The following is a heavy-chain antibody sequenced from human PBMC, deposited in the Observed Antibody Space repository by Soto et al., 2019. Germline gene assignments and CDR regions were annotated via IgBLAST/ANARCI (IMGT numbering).Heavy chain of an antibody. CDR2: IHYSGST. CDR1: GGSISGEGYY. CDR3: ARAWTATAGWANWFDR. V-gene: IGHV4-31*03. Sequence: QVQLQESGPGLVEPSQTLSLTCTVSGGSISGEGYYWSWIRQYSGRGLEWIGYIHYSGSTYYNPYLKSRVIISVVTSKTQFFLNLSSVTAADTAVYYCARAWTATAGWANWFDRWGQGTLVTVSS. J-gene: IGHJ5*02. D-gene: IGHD6-13*01.